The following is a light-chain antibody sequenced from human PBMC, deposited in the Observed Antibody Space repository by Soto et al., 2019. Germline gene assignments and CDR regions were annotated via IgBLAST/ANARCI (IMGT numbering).Light chain of an antibody. V-gene: IGLV1-44*01. J-gene: IGLJ1*01. CDR2: SEN. Sequence: QSALTQPPSASATPGQRVTISCSGSDSNIGSNTVSWYQHLPGTAPKLLIYSENQRPSGVPDRFSGSKSGTSASLAISGLQSDDEADYYCAAWDDSLNGQVFGTGTKLTVL. CDR1: DSNIGSNT. CDR3: AAWDDSLNGQV.